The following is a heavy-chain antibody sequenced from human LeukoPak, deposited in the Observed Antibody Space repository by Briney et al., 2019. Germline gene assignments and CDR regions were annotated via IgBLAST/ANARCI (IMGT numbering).Heavy chain of an antibody. CDR1: GFTFSSYS. Sequence: GGSLRLSCAASGFTFSSYSMNWVRQAPGKGLEWVSSISSSSSYIYYADSVKGRFTISRDNAKNSLYLQMNSLRAEDTAVYYCAGGDRGGGTYFDYWAREPWSPSPQ. J-gene: IGHJ4*02. CDR2: ISSSSSYI. V-gene: IGHV3-21*01. CDR3: AGGDRGGGTYFDY. D-gene: IGHD2-15*01.